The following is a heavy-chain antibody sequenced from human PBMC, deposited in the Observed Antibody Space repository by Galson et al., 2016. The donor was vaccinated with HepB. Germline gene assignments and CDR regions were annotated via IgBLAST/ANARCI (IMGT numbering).Heavy chain of an antibody. CDR2: IRGSGDYT. CDR1: GFIFSSYD. J-gene: IGHJ4*02. V-gene: IGHV3-23*01. CDR3: TKGRVTGHFNVDY. Sequence: GSLRLSCAASGFIFSSYDMNWVRQAPGKGLEWVSSIRGSGDYTYYADSVKGRFTISRDNSENTLSLQMHSLRIEDTAIYYCTKGRVTGHFNVDYWGQGTLVTVSS. D-gene: IGHD3-9*01.